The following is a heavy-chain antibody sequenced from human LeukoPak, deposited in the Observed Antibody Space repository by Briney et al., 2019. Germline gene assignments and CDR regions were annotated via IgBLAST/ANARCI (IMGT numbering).Heavy chain of an antibody. Sequence: SETLSLTCTVSGYSISSGYYWGWIRQPPGKGLEWIGEINHSGSTNYNPSLKSRVTISVDTSKNQFSLKLSSVTAADTAVYYCARRARWWAFDIWGQGTMVTVSS. CDR3: ARRARWWAFDI. CDR1: GYSISSGYY. J-gene: IGHJ3*02. D-gene: IGHD2-15*01. V-gene: IGHV4-38-2*02. CDR2: INHSGST.